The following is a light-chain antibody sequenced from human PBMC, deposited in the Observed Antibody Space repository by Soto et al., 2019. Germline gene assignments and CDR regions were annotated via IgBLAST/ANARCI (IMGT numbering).Light chain of an antibody. V-gene: IGKV3-15*01. CDR3: QQYNNWPIT. CDR2: DAS. J-gene: IGKJ5*01. Sequence: EIVFTQSPATLSLSPGERATLSCRARQSVSSYLAWYQQKPGQAPRLLIYDASTRATGLPARFSGSGSGTEFTLTISSLQSEDFGVYYCQQYNNWPITFGQGTRLEIK. CDR1: QSVSSY.